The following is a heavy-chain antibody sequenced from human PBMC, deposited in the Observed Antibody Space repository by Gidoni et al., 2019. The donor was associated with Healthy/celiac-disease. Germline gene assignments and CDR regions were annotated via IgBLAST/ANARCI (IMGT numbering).Heavy chain of an antibody. Sequence: QVQLVQSGAEVKKPGASVQVSCKVSGYTLPELSMHWVRQAPGKGLEWMGGFDPEDGETIYAQKFQGRVTMTEDTSTDTAYMELSSLRSEDTAVYYCATGLQLLSIAAAGRDFDYWGQGTLVTDSS. CDR2: FDPEDGET. D-gene: IGHD6-13*01. V-gene: IGHV1-24*01. J-gene: IGHJ4*02. CDR1: GYTLPELS. CDR3: ATGLQLLSIAAAGRDFDY.